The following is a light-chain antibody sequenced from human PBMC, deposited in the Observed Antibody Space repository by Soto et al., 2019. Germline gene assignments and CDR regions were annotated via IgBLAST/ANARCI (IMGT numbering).Light chain of an antibody. CDR3: QQYGSSPRT. J-gene: IGKJ1*01. Sequence: EIVLTQSPGTLSLSPGQRATLSCRASQSVSSDYLAWFQQKPGQAPRHLIYGASSRATGIPDRFSGGGSGTDFTLTISRLEPEDFAVYYCQQYGSSPRTFGQGTKVEIK. CDR2: GAS. CDR1: QSVSSDY. V-gene: IGKV3-20*01.